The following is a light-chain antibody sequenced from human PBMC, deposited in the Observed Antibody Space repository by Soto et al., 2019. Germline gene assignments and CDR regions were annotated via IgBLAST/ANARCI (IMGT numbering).Light chain of an antibody. J-gene: IGKJ1*01. CDR3: QQYNNWPRT. Sequence: EIGMAPSPATLSVSPGERATPSCRASQSVSSNLAWYQQKPGQAPRLLIYGASTRATGIPARFSGSGSGTEFTLTISSLQSEDFAVYYCQQYNNWPRTFGQGTKVDIK. V-gene: IGKV3-15*01. CDR2: GAS. CDR1: QSVSSN.